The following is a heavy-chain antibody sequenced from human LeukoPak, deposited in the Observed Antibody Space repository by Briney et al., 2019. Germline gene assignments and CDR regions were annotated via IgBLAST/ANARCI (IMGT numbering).Heavy chain of an antibody. CDR1: GFTFSNAW. CDR2: IRSKAYGGTT. V-gene: IGHV3-49*04. CDR3: TRDLISIVGATLPDY. J-gene: IGHJ4*02. Sequence: GGSLRLSCAASGFTFSNAWMSWVRQAPGKGLEWVGFIRSKAYGGTTEYAASVKGRFTISRDDSKSIAYLQMNSLKTEDTAVYYCTRDLISIVGATLPDYWGQGTLVTVSS. D-gene: IGHD1-26*01.